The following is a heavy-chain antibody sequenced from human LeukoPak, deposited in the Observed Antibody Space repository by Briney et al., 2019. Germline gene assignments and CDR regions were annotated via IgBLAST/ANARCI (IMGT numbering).Heavy chain of an antibody. V-gene: IGHV3-30*04. CDR3: TTDRY. J-gene: IGHJ4*02. Sequence: GGSLRLSCAASGFTFSSYEMHWVRQAPGRGLEWVAVISVDGRNKYNPESVKGRFTISRDNSKNTLYLQMNSLGVEDTAVYYCTTDRYWGQGTLVTVSS. CDR1: GFTFSSYE. CDR2: ISVDGRNK.